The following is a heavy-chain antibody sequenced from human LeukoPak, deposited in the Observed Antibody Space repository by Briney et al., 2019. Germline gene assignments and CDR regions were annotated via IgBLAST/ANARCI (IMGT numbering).Heavy chain of an antibody. Sequence: GGSLRLSCAASGFTFSSYSMNWVRQAPGKGLEWVSSISSSSSYIYYADSGKGRFTISRDNAKNSLYLQMNSLRAEDTAVYYCARDRVDSGYDSDYYYGMDVWGQGTTVTVSS. CDR2: ISSSSSYI. CDR3: ARDRVDSGYDSDYYYGMDV. CDR1: GFTFSSYS. V-gene: IGHV3-21*01. J-gene: IGHJ6*02. D-gene: IGHD5-12*01.